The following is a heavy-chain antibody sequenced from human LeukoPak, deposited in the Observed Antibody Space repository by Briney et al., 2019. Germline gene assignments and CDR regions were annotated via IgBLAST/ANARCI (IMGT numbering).Heavy chain of an antibody. V-gene: IGHV3-48*03. CDR1: GFTFSSYE. CDR3: ARDRVHYYYYMDV. CDR2: VSRSGGPM. Sequence: GGSLRLSCAASGFTFSSYEMNWVRQAPGKGLEWVSYVSRSGGPMYYADSVKGRFTISRDNAKNTLYLQMNSLRAEDTAVYYCARDRVHYYYYMDVWGKGTTVTVSS. J-gene: IGHJ6*03.